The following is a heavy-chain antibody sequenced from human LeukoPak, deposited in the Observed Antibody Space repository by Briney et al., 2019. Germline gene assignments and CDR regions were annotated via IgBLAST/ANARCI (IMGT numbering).Heavy chain of an antibody. J-gene: IGHJ6*02. V-gene: IGHV1-69*04. CDR1: GGTFSSYA. D-gene: IGHD4-17*01. Sequence: ASVKVSCKASGGTFSSYAISWVRQAPGQGLEWMGRIIPILGIANYAQKFQGRVTITADKSTSTAYMELSSLRSEDTAVYYCAREATVPYYYYGMDVWGQGTTVTVS. CDR2: IIPILGIA. CDR3: AREATVPYYYYGMDV.